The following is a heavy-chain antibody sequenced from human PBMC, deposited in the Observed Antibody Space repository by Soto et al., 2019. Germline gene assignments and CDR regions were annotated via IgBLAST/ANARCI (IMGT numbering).Heavy chain of an antibody. CDR2: ISYDGSNK. D-gene: IGHD6-19*01. J-gene: IGHJ4*02. Sequence: QVQLVESGGGVVQPGRSLRLSCAASGFTFSSYGMHWVRQAPGKGLEWVAVISYDGSNKYYADSVKGRFTISRDNSKNTXXLQMNSLRAEDTAGYYCAKDSGRAVAGTEVRVFDYWGQGTLVTVSS. CDR1: GFTFSSYG. V-gene: IGHV3-30*18. CDR3: AKDSGRAVAGTEVRVFDY.